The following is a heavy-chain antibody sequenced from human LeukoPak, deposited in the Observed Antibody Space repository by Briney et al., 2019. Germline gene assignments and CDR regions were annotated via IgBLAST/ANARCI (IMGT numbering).Heavy chain of an antibody. CDR3: AKVSEGAAISSPGWFDP. Sequence: GGSPILPWPGSGCTFSRYTMSWVRPAPGKGLEWVSAISGSAGSTNYADSVKGRFIISGDKSKNTLYLQMNRLRAEDTAVYYCAKVSEGAAISSPGWFDPWGQGTLVTVSS. V-gene: IGHV3-23*01. CDR2: ISGSAGST. J-gene: IGHJ5*02. D-gene: IGHD2-2*01. CDR1: GCTFSRYT.